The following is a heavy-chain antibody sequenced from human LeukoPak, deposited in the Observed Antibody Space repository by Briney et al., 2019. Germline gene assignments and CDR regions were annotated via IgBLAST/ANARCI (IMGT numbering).Heavy chain of an antibody. D-gene: IGHD3-22*01. Sequence: GGSLRLSCAASGFTFSSYAMHWVRQAPGKGLEWVAVISYDGSNKYYADSVKGRFTISRDNSKNTLYLQMNSLRAEDTAVYYCARGGSGYYPIAFDIWGQGTMVTVSS. J-gene: IGHJ3*02. CDR2: ISYDGSNK. V-gene: IGHV3-30*04. CDR1: GFTFSSYA. CDR3: ARGGSGYYPIAFDI.